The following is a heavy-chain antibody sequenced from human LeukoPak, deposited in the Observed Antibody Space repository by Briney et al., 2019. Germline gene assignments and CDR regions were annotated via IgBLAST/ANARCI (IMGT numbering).Heavy chain of an antibody. D-gene: IGHD2-15*01. V-gene: IGHV3-23*01. Sequence: GGSLRLSCAASGFTFSSYAMSWVRQAPGKGLEWVSAISGSGGSTYYADSVKGRFTISRDNSKNTLYLQMNSLRAKDTAVYYCAKGWRGSGYYYYGMDVWGQGTTVTVSS. CDR3: AKGWRGSGYYYYGMDV. CDR2: ISGSGGST. J-gene: IGHJ6*02. CDR1: GFTFSSYA.